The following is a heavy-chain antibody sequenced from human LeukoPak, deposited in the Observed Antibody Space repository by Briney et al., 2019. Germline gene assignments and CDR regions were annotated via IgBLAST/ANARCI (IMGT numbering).Heavy chain of an antibody. Sequence: SETLSLTCTVPGGSISSGDYYWSWIRQPPGKGLEWIGYIYYSGSTYYNPSLKSRVTISVDTSKNQFSLKLSSVTAADTAVYYCARAHIQQLVGWFDPWGQGTLVTVSS. D-gene: IGHD6-13*01. V-gene: IGHV4-30-4*08. J-gene: IGHJ5*02. CDR2: IYYSGST. CDR1: GGSISSGDYY. CDR3: ARAHIQQLVGWFDP.